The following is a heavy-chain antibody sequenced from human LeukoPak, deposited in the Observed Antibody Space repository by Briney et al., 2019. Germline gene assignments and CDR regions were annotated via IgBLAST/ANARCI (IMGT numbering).Heavy chain of an antibody. Sequence: GESLRISCKGSGYSITNYWIAWVRQMPGKGLEWMGIIYPADSDIRYSPSFQGQVTISADKSISTAYLQWSSLKASDTAMYYCARQEYCSGGSCYTWFDPWGQGTLVTVSS. V-gene: IGHV5-51*01. CDR1: GYSITNYW. J-gene: IGHJ5*02. CDR3: ARQEYCSGGSCYTWFDP. CDR2: IYPADSDI. D-gene: IGHD2-15*01.